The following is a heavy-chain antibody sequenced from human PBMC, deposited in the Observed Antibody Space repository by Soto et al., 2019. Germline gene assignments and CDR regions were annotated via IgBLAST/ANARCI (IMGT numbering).Heavy chain of an antibody. CDR1: GFTVSGNY. CDR2: IYSAGST. D-gene: IGHD2-21*01. Sequence: EVQLVESGGGLVQPGGSLRLSCAASGFTVSGNYMSWVRQAPGKGLEWVSIIYSAGSTYYADSVKGRFTISRDNSKNTLYLQLNRLRTEETSVYYWASLPGDSSKYFDHWGQGTLVTVSS. V-gene: IGHV3-66*01. J-gene: IGHJ4*02. CDR3: ASLPGDSSKYFDH.